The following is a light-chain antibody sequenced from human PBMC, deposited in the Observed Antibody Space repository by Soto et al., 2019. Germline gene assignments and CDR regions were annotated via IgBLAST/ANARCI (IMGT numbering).Light chain of an antibody. CDR3: QQYGISPLT. CDR1: QSISNSY. CDR2: GAS. V-gene: IGKV3-20*01. J-gene: IGKJ4*01. Sequence: IVLTQSTGTLSLSPGERATLSCRASQSISNSYLAWVQQKPGQAPRLLIFGASSRATGIPDRFSGSGSGTDFTLTISRLEPEDFAVYHCQQYGISPLTFGGGTKVDIK.